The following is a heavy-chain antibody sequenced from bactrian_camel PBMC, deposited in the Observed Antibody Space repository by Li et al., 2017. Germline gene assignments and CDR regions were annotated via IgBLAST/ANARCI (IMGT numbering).Heavy chain of an antibody. CDR3: VADGVNLQLARGYNY. Sequence: QLVESGGGSVQSGGSLRLSCAASGYSVSQGYMAWFRQAPGKEREGVAAIDRAGNPTYTYSVKDRFTISKDNDKNTLYLQMNSLEPEDTAMYYCVADGVNLQLARGYNYWGQGTQVTVS. V-gene: IGHV3S53*01. CDR2: IDRAGNP. CDR1: GYSVSQGY. D-gene: IGHD6*01. J-gene: IGHJ4*01.